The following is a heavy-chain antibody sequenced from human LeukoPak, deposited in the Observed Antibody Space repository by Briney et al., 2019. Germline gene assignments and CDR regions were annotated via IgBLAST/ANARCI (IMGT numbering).Heavy chain of an antibody. Sequence: SETLSFTCAVYGGSFGGYSWSWFRQPPGKGLDWLGEINHSGSTNYNPSLKSRVTISVDTSKNQFSLKLSSVTAADTAVYYCGRGGYGDYGTGRFDLWGQGILVTVSS. V-gene: IGHV4-34*01. D-gene: IGHD4-17*01. CDR3: GRGGYGDYGTGRFDL. J-gene: IGHJ5*02. CDR1: GGSFGGYS. CDR2: INHSGST.